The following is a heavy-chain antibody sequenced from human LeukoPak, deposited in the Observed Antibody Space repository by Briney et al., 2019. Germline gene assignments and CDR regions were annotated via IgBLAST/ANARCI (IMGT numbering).Heavy chain of an antibody. Sequence: GGSLRLSCAASGFTFSSYGMSWVRQAPGKGLEWVSAISGSGGSTYYADSVKGRFTISRDNSKNTLYLQMNSLRAEDTAVYYCARVSSSSWYGGWFDPWGQGTLVTVSS. J-gene: IGHJ5*02. CDR2: ISGSGGST. CDR1: GFTFSSYG. V-gene: IGHV3-23*01. CDR3: ARVSSSSWYGGWFDP. D-gene: IGHD6-13*01.